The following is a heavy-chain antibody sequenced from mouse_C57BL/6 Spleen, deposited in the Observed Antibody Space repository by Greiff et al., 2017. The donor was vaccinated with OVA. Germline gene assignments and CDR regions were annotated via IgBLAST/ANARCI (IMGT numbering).Heavy chain of an antibody. CDR3: AAHYYGSSYGRFAY. J-gene: IGHJ3*01. Sequence: VQLQQSGPELVKPGASVKISCKASGYTFTDYYMNWVKQSHGKSLEWIGDINPNNGGTSYNQKFKGKATLTVDKSSSTAYMELRSLTSEDSAVYYCAAHYYGSSYGRFAYWGQGTLVTVSA. D-gene: IGHD1-1*01. CDR2: INPNNGGT. CDR1: GYTFTDYY. V-gene: IGHV1-26*01.